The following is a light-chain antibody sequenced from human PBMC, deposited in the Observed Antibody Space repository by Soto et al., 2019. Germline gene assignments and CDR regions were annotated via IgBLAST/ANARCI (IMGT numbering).Light chain of an antibody. CDR3: QQYNNWPPYT. J-gene: IGKJ2*01. CDR2: GAS. CDR1: QSVSRTY. V-gene: IGKV3-15*01. Sequence: EIVLTQSPGTLSLSPGERATLSCRASQSVSRTYLAWYQQKRGQAPRLLIYGASTRATGTPTRFSGSGSGTEFTLTISSLQSEDFAVYFCQQYNNWPPYTFGQGTKLEIK.